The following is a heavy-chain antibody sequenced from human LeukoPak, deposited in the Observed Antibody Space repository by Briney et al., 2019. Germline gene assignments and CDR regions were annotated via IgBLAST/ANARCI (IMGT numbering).Heavy chain of an antibody. J-gene: IGHJ4*02. D-gene: IGHD6-19*01. Sequence: GGSLRLSCAASGFTFDDYAMHWVRQAPGKGLEWVSLISGDGGSTYYADSVEGRFTISRDNSKNSLYLQMNSLRTEDTALYYCAKDGSGWRLSPAYFDYWGRGTLVTVSS. CDR3: AKDGSGWRLSPAYFDY. CDR1: GFTFDDYA. V-gene: IGHV3-43*02. CDR2: ISGDGGST.